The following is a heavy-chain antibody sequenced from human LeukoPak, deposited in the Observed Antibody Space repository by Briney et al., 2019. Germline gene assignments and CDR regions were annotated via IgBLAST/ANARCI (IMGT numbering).Heavy chain of an antibody. J-gene: IGHJ4*02. CDR1: GGSFSGYY. Sequence: SETLSLTCAVYGGSFSGYYWSWIRQPPGKGLEWIGEINHSGSTNYNPSLKSRVTISVGTSKNQFSLKLSSVTAADTAVYYCARLRPGGYSGSYQYYFDYWGQGTLVTVSS. V-gene: IGHV4-34*01. D-gene: IGHD1-26*01. CDR3: ARLRPGGYSGSYQYYFDY. CDR2: INHSGST.